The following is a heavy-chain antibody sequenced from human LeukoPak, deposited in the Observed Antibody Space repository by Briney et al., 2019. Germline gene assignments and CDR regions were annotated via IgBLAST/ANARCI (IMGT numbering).Heavy chain of an antibody. CDR2: IHSDGSAT. CDR1: GFTFDYYW. Sequence: AGGSLRLSCAASGFTFDYYWMHWLRQAPGKGLVWVSRIHSDGSATTYADSVKGRFTISRDNARNTLFLQMNSLRAEDTAVYYCARGGVGSFDSWGQGTLVTVSS. J-gene: IGHJ4*02. V-gene: IGHV3-74*01. D-gene: IGHD1-26*01. CDR3: ARGGVGSFDS.